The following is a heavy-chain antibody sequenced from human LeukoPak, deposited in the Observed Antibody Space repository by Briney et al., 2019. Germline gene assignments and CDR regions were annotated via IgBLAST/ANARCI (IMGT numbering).Heavy chain of an antibody. CDR1: GFTFNNYG. CDR2: IRYDGSNK. D-gene: IGHD2-2*01. V-gene: IGHV3-30*02. J-gene: IGHJ4*02. Sequence: GGSLRLSCAASGFTFNNYGMHWVLQAPGKGLEWVAFIRYDGSNKYYADSVKGRFTISRDNSKNTLYVQMNSLRAEDTAVYYCAKDADIVVSSYFDYWGQGTLVTVSS. CDR3: AKDADIVVSSYFDY.